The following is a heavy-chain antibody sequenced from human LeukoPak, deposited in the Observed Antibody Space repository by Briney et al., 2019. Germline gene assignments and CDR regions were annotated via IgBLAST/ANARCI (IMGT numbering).Heavy chain of an antibody. CDR3: ARENRYVIYY. V-gene: IGHV4-34*01. CDR2: INHSGST. J-gene: IGHJ4*02. CDR1: GGSVSGYY. D-gene: IGHD2/OR15-2a*01. Sequence: PSETLSLTCAVYGGSVSGYYWSWIRQPPGKGLEWIGEINHSGSTNYNPSLKSRATISVDTSKDQFSLKLSSVTAADTAMYYCARENRYVIYYWGQGTLVTVSS.